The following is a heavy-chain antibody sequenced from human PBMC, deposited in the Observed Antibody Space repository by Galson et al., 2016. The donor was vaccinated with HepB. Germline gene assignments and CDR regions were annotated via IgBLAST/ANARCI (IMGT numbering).Heavy chain of an antibody. CDR3: TTEVISMPFNSDY. D-gene: IGHD2-2*01. CDR2: IRSKTAGGTT. J-gene: IGHJ4*02. V-gene: IGHV3-15*01. Sequence: SLRLSCAASGFIFNNYAMNWVRQAPGKGLEWVGRIRSKTAGGTTDYAAPVKGRFTVSRDDSKNTLFLQMSSLKTDDTAVYYCTTEVISMPFNSDYWGQGTLVTVSS. CDR1: GFIFNNYA.